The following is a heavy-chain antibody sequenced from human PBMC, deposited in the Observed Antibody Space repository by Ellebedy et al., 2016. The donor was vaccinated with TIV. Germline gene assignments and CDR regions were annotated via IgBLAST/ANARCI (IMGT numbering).Heavy chain of an antibody. CDR2: ISYSGDT. V-gene: IGHV4-59*01. D-gene: IGHD1-26*01. J-gene: IGHJ5*01. CDR3: ARFDGGGSYYDS. CDR1: GGSISSYQ. Sequence: MPSETLSLTCTVSGGSISSYQWSWIRQPPGKGLEWIGYISYSGDTNYNPSLKSRVTILVDMSKKQFSLKLRSVTAADTAVFYCARFDGGGSYYDSWGQGTLVTVSS.